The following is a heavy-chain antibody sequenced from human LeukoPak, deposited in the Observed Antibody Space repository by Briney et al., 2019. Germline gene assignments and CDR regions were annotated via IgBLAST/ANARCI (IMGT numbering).Heavy chain of an antibody. CDR2: INHSGST. CDR3: ARGGYSGLTH. D-gene: IGHD5-12*01. V-gene: IGHV4-34*01. CDR1: GGSFSGYY. Sequence: SETLSLTCAVYGGSFSGYYWSWIRQPPGKGLEWIGEINHSGSTNYNPSLKSRVTISVDTFKNQFSLKLSSVTAADTAVYYCARGGYSGLTHWGQGTLVTVSS. J-gene: IGHJ4*02.